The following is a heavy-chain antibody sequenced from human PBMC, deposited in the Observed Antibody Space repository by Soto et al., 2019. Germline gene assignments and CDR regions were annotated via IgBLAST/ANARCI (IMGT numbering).Heavy chain of an antibody. CDR2: ISSSSNSI. Sequence: GGSLRLSWAASGFTFISYSINWVRQAPGKGLEWVSYISSSSNSIYYADSVKGRFTISRDNAKNSLHLQMNSLRAEDTAVYYCANPVECSTTGSIRWGQGALVTVSS. V-gene: IGHV3-48*01. CDR3: ANPVECSTTGSIR. J-gene: IGHJ4*02. CDR1: GFTFISYS. D-gene: IGHD6-6*01.